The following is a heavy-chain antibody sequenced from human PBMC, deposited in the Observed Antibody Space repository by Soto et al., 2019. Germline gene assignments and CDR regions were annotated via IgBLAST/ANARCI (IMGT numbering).Heavy chain of an antibody. CDR3: AKDYDYGDYWAY. V-gene: IGHV3-23*01. Sequence: EVQLLESGGGLVQPGGSLRLSCAASGFTFSSYAMSWVRQAPGKGLEWVSAISGSGGSTYYADSVKGQFTISRDNSKNTLYLQMNSLRAEDTAVYYCAKDYDYGDYWAYWGQGTLVTVSS. CDR1: GFTFSSYA. CDR2: ISGSGGST. D-gene: IGHD4-17*01. J-gene: IGHJ4*02.